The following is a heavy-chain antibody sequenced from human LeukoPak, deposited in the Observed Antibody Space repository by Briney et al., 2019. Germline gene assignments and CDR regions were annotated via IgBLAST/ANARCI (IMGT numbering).Heavy chain of an antibody. CDR3: AKGWIQYNRLFDCFDF. D-gene: IGHD2-21*01. CDR2: IGGGDT. Sequence: PGGSLRLSCEASGFTFSIHAMSWVRQAPGKGLEWVSTIGGGDTYYEDSVKGRFTISRDDSQSTLHLQMNSLRAEDTAVYYCAKGWIQYNRLFDCFDFWGQGTLVTVSS. CDR1: GFTFSIHA. V-gene: IGHV3-23*01. J-gene: IGHJ4*02.